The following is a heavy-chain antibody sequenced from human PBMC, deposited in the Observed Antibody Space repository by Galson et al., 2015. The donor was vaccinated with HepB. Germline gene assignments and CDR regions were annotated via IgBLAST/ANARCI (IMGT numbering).Heavy chain of an antibody. D-gene: IGHD6-6*01. Sequence: SVKVSCKASGYTFTSYYMHWVRQAPGQGLEWMGIINPSGGSTSYAQKFQGRVTMTRDTSASTAYMELSSLRSEDTAVYYCALWRVAARPLGWGQGTLVTVSS. CDR3: ALWRVAARPLG. CDR1: GYTFTSYY. J-gene: IGHJ4*02. CDR2: INPSGGST. V-gene: IGHV1-46*01.